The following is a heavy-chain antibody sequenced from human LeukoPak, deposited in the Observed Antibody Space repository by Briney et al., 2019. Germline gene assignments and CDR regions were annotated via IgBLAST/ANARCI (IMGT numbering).Heavy chain of an antibody. CDR2: ISSSSSST. V-gene: IGHV3-11*05. Sequence: GGSLRLSRVASGFTFSDYYMSWIRQAPGKGLEWISYISSSSSSTNYADSVKGRFTISRDNPKNSLYLLMNSLRAEDTAMYYCARDFIHRSGEANYWGQGTLVTVSS. CDR1: GFTFSDYY. J-gene: IGHJ4*02. CDR3: ARDFIHRSGEANY. D-gene: IGHD3-22*01.